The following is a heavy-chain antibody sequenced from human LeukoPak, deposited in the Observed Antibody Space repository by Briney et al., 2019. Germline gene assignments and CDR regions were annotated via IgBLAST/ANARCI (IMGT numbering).Heavy chain of an antibody. CDR2: FGNSGST. V-gene: IGHV4-39*01. Sequence: PSETLSLTCTVSGGSISSSSYNWGWIRQPPGKGLEWIGSFGNSGSTYYNPSLKSRVTISVDTSKDQFSLKLTSVTAADTAVYYCARPPGIAAAWFDPWGQGTLVTVSS. CDR3: ARPPGIAAAWFDP. J-gene: IGHJ5*02. CDR1: GGSISSSSYN. D-gene: IGHD6-13*01.